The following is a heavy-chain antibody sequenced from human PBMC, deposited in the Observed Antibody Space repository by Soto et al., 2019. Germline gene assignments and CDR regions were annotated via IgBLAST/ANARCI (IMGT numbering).Heavy chain of an antibody. D-gene: IGHD3-10*01. CDR3: ARHWYGSGTHYPFDS. CDR2: IYYSGST. CDR1: DGSISSYY. J-gene: IGHJ4*02. Sequence: SETLSLTCTVSDGSISSYYWSWIRQPPGKGLEWIGYIYYSGSTDHNPSLKSRVTISVDTSKNQFSLKLSSMTAADTAVYFCARHWYGSGTHYPFDSWGQGTLVTVSS. V-gene: IGHV4-59*08.